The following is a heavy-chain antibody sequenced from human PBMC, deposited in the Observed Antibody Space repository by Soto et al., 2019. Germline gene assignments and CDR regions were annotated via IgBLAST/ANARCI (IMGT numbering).Heavy chain of an antibody. D-gene: IGHD1-7*01. V-gene: IGHV3-66*01. J-gene: IGHJ6*03. CDR1: GFTVSSNY. Sequence: EVQLVESGGGLVQPGGSLRLSCAASGFTVSSNYMSWVRQAPGKGLVWVSVIYSGGSTYYADSVKGRFTISRDNSKNTLYLQMNSLRAEDTAVYYCARVPAITGTTYYYYYYMDVWGKGTTVTVSS. CDR2: IYSGGST. CDR3: ARVPAITGTTYYYYYYMDV.